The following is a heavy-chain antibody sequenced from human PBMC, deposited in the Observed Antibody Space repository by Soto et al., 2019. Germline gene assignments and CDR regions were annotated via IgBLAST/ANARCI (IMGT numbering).Heavy chain of an antibody. CDR2: IYPGDSDT. CDR3: ARQGDYDSSGYQLSNKRGYYYYGMDV. Sequence: GESLKISCKGSGYSFTSYWIGWVRQMPGKGLEWMGIIYPGDSDTRYSPSFQGQVTISADKSISTAYLQWSSLKASDTAMYYCARQGDYDSSGYQLSNKRGYYYYGMDVWGQGTTVTVSS. V-gene: IGHV5-51*01. J-gene: IGHJ6*02. CDR1: GYSFTSYW. D-gene: IGHD3-22*01.